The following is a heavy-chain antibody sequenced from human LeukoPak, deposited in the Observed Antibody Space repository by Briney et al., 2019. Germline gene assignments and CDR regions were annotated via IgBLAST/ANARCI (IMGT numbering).Heavy chain of an antibody. Sequence: GGSLRLSCAASGFTFSNYAMCWVRLALGKGLEWVSLISGDGANTYYPDSVKGRFTISRDNSKNTLYLQMNSLRAEDTALYYCAPDLRGSASSLDDWGQGTLVTVSS. CDR3: APDLRGSASSLDD. CDR2: ISGDGANT. V-gene: IGHV3-23*01. CDR1: GFTFSNYA. J-gene: IGHJ4*02. D-gene: IGHD6-25*01.